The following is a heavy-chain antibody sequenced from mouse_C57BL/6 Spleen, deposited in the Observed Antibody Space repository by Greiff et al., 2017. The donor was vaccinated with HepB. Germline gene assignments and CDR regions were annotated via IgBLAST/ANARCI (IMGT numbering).Heavy chain of an antibody. Sequence: EVQLVESGPGLVKPSQSLSLTCSVTGYSITSGYYWNWIRQFPGNKLEWMGYISYDGSNNYNPSLKNRISITRDTSKNQFFLKLNSVTTEDTATYYCASDYYGSRGYWGQGTTLTVSS. J-gene: IGHJ2*01. D-gene: IGHD1-1*01. CDR1: GYSITSGYY. CDR2: ISYDGSN. V-gene: IGHV3-6*01. CDR3: ASDYYGSRGY.